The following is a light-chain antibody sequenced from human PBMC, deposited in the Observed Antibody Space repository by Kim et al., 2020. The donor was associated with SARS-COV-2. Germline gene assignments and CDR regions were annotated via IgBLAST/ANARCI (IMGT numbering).Light chain of an antibody. CDR3: QAWDSSTVV. CDR1: NLRDKN. Sequence: SVSRGQTAIITCSGNNLRDKNVCLYQERPGQCPLLVIYEDIQRPSGIPERVSGSNSGNTATLTISGTQAMDEADYYCQAWDSSTVVFGRGTQLTVL. J-gene: IGLJ2*01. V-gene: IGLV3-1*01. CDR2: EDI.